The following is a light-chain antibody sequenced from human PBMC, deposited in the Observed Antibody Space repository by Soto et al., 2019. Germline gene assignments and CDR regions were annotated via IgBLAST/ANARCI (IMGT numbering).Light chain of an antibody. Sequence: DIQMTQSPATLSASVGDRVTITCRASQSISTWLAWYQQKPGKAPKVLVHKASSLENGGPSRFSGTGSETEVTLTISSLQRDDFATYYCQHYKHYTQSTFGQGTKLEIK. CDR1: QSISTW. J-gene: IGKJ2*01. CDR3: QHYKHYTQST. V-gene: IGKV1-5*03. CDR2: KAS.